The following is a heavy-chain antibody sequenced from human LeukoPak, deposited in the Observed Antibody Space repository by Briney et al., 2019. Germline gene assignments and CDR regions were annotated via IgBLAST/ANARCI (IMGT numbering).Heavy chain of an antibody. CDR3: ARASIAAAGVNWFDP. V-gene: IGHV4-59*12. CDR1: GGSISSYY. D-gene: IGHD6-13*01. Sequence: SETLSLTCTVSGGSISSYYWSWIRQPPGKGLEWIGYIYYSGSTNYNPSLKSRVTISVDTSKNQFSLKLSSVTAADTAVYYCARASIAAAGVNWFDPWGQGTLVTVSS. CDR2: IYYSGST. J-gene: IGHJ5*02.